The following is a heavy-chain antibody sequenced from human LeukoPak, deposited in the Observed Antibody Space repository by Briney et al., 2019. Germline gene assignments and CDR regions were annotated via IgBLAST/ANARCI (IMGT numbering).Heavy chain of an antibody. D-gene: IGHD2-8*01. CDR2: INISGGRT. Sequence: GGSLILSCSVSGFTFSSYTMHWVRQAPGKGLEYVSSINISGGRTYYADSVKGRFTISRDNSKNTLYLQMSSLRAEDTAVYYCVKDKWIDHWGQGTLVTVSS. CDR1: GFTFSSYT. CDR3: VKDKWIDH. V-gene: IGHV3-64D*09. J-gene: IGHJ4*02.